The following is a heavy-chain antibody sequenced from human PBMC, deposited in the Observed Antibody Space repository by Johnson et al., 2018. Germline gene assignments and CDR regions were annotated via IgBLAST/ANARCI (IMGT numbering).Heavy chain of an antibody. CDR2: ISSSGSTI. J-gene: IGHJ3*02. Sequence: VQLVESGGGVVQXGGSLRLSCAASGFTFSDYYRSWIRQAPGKGLEWVASISSSGSTIYYADSVKGRFTISRDNAKNSLYLQMNSLKAEDTAVSYCARPIYDSSGYYHNNAFDIWGQGTMVTVSS. CDR1: GFTFSDYY. CDR3: ARPIYDSSGYYHNNAFDI. D-gene: IGHD3-22*01. V-gene: IGHV3-11*04.